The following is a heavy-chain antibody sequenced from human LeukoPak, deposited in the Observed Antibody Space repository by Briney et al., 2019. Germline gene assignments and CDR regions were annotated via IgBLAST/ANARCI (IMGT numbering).Heavy chain of an antibody. D-gene: IGHD3-22*01. Sequence: PGGSLRLSCAASGFTFSSYAMSWVRQAPGKGLEWVSAISGSGVATYYADSVKGRFTISRDNSKNTLYLQMNSLRAEDTAVYYCAKAYYDSSGYYLGFDYWGQGTLVTVSS. CDR1: GFTFSSYA. CDR3: AKAYYDSSGYYLGFDY. CDR2: ISGSGVAT. J-gene: IGHJ4*02. V-gene: IGHV3-23*01.